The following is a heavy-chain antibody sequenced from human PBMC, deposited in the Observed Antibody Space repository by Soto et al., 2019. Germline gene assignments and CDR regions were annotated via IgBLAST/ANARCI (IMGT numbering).Heavy chain of an antibody. CDR3: VRGPRPSSVGTGAF. J-gene: IGHJ4*02. CDR1: GFVFSMYW. CDR2: ISDDGSTI. D-gene: IGHD3-16*01. Sequence: EVQLVESGGGLVQPGGSLRLSCAASGFVFSMYWMHCVRQAPGKGLEWVSRISDDGSTIHYADSVKGRFSICRDNAQNILFLEMTALRDDDTAVYYCVRGPRPSSVGTGAFWGQGSPVTVSS. V-gene: IGHV3-74*01.